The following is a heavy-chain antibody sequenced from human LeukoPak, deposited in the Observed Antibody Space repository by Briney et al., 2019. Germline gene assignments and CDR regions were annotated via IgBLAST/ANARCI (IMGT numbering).Heavy chain of an antibody. CDR3: ARDPGDATAMAAVY. D-gene: IGHD5-18*01. CDR1: GGSISSGRYY. V-gene: IGHV4-61*02. CDR2: LYTSGSP. J-gene: IGHJ4*02. Sequence: SETLSLTCTVSGGSISSGRYYWRWIRQPPGQGLEWIGRLYTSGSPNYNPSLKSRVTISVDTSKTQFSLNLSSVTAADTAVYYSARDPGDATAMAAVYWGQGTLVTVSS.